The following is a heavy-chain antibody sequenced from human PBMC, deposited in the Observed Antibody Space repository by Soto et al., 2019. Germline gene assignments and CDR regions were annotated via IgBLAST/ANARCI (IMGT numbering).Heavy chain of an antibody. V-gene: IGHV5-51*01. CDR3: ARHQAAGTDGMDV. CDR2: IYPVDSDT. CDR1: GYSFPSYW. D-gene: IGHD6-13*01. Sequence: PGESLKISWKGSGYSFPSYWIGWVRQMPGKGLEWMGAIYPVDSDTRYSPSFQGQITISADKSITTAYVQWSSLKASDTALYYCARHQAAGTDGMDVWGQGNTVTVSS. J-gene: IGHJ6*02.